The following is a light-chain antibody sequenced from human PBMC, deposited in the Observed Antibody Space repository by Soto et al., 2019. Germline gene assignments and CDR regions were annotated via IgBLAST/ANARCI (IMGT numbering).Light chain of an antibody. CDR1: QSVSSN. Sequence: EIVMTQSPATLSVSPGERATLSCRASQSVSSNLAWYQQKPGQAPRLLIYGASTRATGIPARFSGSGSGTEFTLTISSLEPEDFAVYYCQKRGHWPSFGGGTKVEIK. V-gene: IGKV3-15*01. J-gene: IGKJ4*01. CDR3: QKRGHWPS. CDR2: GAS.